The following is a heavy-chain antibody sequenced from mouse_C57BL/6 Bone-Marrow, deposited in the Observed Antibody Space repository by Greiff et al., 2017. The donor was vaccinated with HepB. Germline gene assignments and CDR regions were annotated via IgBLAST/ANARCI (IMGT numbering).Heavy chain of an antibody. CDR1: GYTFTSYW. CDR3: ARKNYSNYEAWFAY. CDR2: IDPSDSYT. J-gene: IGHJ3*01. D-gene: IGHD2-5*01. V-gene: IGHV1-59*01. Sequence: QVQLQQPGAELVRPGTSVKLSCKASGYTFTSYWMHWVNQRPGQGLEWIGVIDPSDSYTNYNQKFKGKATLTVDTSSSTAYMQLSSLTSEDSAVYYCARKNYSNYEAWFAYWGQGTLVTVSA.